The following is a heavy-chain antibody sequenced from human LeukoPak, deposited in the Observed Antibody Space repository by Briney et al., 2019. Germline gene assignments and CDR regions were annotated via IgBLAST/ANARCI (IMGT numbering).Heavy chain of an antibody. D-gene: IGHD3-3*02. V-gene: IGHV4-4*07. Sequence: PSETLSLTCTVSGGSISSGYWTWIRQPAGKGLEWIGRINASGSTRHNPSLKSRVTMSVDTSKNQFSLKLSSVTAADTAVYYCAREGGGAAFSGRWGQGTLVTVSS. CDR1: GGSISSGY. CDR2: INASGST. CDR3: AREGGGAAFSGR. J-gene: IGHJ4*02.